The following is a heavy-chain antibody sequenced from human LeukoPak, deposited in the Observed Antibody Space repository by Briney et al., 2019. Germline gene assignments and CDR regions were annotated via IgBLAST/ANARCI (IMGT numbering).Heavy chain of an antibody. Sequence: PGGPLRLSCAASGFTFSSYAMSWVRQAPGKGLEWVSAISGSGGSTYYADSVKGRFTISRDNSKNTLYLQMNSLRAEDTAVYYCATSAASLEVDNWFDPWGQGTLVTVSS. CDR2: ISGSGGST. J-gene: IGHJ5*02. CDR3: ATSAASLEVDNWFDP. V-gene: IGHV3-23*01. CDR1: GFTFSSYA. D-gene: IGHD2-2*01.